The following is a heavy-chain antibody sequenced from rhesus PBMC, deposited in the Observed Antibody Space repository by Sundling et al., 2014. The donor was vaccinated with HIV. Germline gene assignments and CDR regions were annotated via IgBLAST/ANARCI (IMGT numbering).Heavy chain of an antibody. J-gene: IGHJ4*01. CDR2: INPYRGNT. CDR3: ARVGNNTYGDY. CDR1: GYSFTDYF. V-gene: IGHV1S2*01. D-gene: IGHD2-15*01. Sequence: QVQLVQSGAEVKRPGSSVRVSCEASGYSFTDYFIHWVRQAPRQGLEWMGWINPYRGNTFYAQIFQGRVTMTRDTSTNTAYMELSSLRSEDTAVYYCARVGNNTYGDYWGQGVLVTVSS.